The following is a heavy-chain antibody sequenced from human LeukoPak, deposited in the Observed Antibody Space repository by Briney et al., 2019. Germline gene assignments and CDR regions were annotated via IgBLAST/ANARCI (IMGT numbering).Heavy chain of an antibody. CDR3: ARNRMTRDAFDI. Sequence: ASLKVSCKAYGYTFTGYYMHWVRQAPGQGLKWMGWINPNSGGTNYAQKFQGRVTMTRDTFISTAYMELSRLRSDDTAVYYCARNRMTRDAFDIWGQGTMVTVSS. V-gene: IGHV1-2*02. D-gene: IGHD4-11*01. J-gene: IGHJ3*02. CDR2: INPNSGGT. CDR1: GYTFTGYY.